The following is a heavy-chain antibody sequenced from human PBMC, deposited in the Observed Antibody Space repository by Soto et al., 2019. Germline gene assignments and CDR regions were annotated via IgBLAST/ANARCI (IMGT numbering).Heavy chain of an antibody. CDR2: IRQDGSEK. CDR3: AREIVVARGASYSDY. J-gene: IGHJ4*02. D-gene: IGHD2-2*01. Sequence: GGSLRLSCVGSGFTFSSNWMTWVRQAPGKGLEWVGNIRQDGSEKNYVDSVKGRFTISRDNAKNSLYLQMNSLRAEDTAVYYCAREIVVARGASYSDYWGPGTLVTVPQ. V-gene: IGHV3-7*04. CDR1: GFTFSSNW.